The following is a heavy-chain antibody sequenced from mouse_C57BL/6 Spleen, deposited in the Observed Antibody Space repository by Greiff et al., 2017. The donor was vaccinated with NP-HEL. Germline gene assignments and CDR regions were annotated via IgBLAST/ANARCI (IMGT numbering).Heavy chain of an antibody. CDR1: GYTFTDYY. Sequence: EVQLQQSGPELVKPGASVKISCKASGYTFTDYYMNWVKQSHGKSLEWIGDINPNNGGTSYNQKFKGKATLTVDKSSSTAYMELRSLTSEDSAVYYCARGSYDGYWGDYWGQGTTLTVSS. CDR3: ARGSYDGYWGDY. J-gene: IGHJ2*01. CDR2: INPNNGGT. V-gene: IGHV1-26*01. D-gene: IGHD2-3*01.